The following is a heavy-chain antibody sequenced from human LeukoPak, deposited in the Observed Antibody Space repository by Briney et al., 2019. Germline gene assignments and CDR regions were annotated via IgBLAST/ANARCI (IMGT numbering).Heavy chain of an antibody. J-gene: IGHJ4*02. CDR2: IYSGGST. D-gene: IGHD3-10*01. V-gene: IGHV3-53*01. Sequence: PGGSLRLSCAASGFTVSSNYMSWVRQAPGKGLEWVSVIYSGGSTYYADSVKGRFTISRDNSKNTLYLQMNSLRAEDTAVYYCARAGMVRGVLTFDYWGQGTLVTVSS. CDR1: GFTVSSNY. CDR3: ARAGMVRGVLTFDY.